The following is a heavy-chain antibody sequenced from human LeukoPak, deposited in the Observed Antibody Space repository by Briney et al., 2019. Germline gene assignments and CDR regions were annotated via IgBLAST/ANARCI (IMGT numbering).Heavy chain of an antibody. V-gene: IGHV1-69*13. J-gene: IGHJ4*02. Sequence: SVKVSCKASGGTFSSYAISWARQAPGQGLEWMGGIIPIFGTANYAQKFQGRVTITADESTSTAYMELSSLRSEDTAVYYCARGSYSSRTPLPFDYWGQGTLVTVSS. CDR2: IIPIFGTA. D-gene: IGHD6-13*01. CDR3: ARGSYSSRTPLPFDY. CDR1: GGTFSSYA.